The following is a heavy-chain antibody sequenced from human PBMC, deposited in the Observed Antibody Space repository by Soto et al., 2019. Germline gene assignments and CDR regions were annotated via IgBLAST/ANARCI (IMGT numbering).Heavy chain of an antibody. V-gene: IGHV1-18*01. CDR3: ARVVYSSGWYDRYFDL. J-gene: IGHJ2*01. D-gene: IGHD6-19*01. CDR2: ISAYNGNT. Sequence: QVKLVQSGAEVKKPGASVKVSCKASGYTFTSYGISWVRQAPGQGLEWMGWISAYNGNTNYARKLQGRVTMTTDTXTXTANMALTSLRSDETTVYYCARVVYSSGWYDRYFDLRGRGTLVTVSS. CDR1: GYTFTSYG.